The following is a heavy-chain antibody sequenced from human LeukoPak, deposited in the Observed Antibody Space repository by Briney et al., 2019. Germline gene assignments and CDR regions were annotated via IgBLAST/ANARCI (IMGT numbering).Heavy chain of an antibody. J-gene: IGHJ3*02. CDR3: ARGGTGSRAFDI. V-gene: IGHV1-69*05. Sequence: GASVKVSCKASGGTFSSYAISWVRQATGQGLEWMGGIIPIFGTANYAQKFQGRVTITTDKSTSTAYMELSSLRSEDTAVYYCARGGTGSRAFDIWGQGTMVTVSS. D-gene: IGHD1-1*01. CDR2: IIPIFGTA. CDR1: GGTFSSYA.